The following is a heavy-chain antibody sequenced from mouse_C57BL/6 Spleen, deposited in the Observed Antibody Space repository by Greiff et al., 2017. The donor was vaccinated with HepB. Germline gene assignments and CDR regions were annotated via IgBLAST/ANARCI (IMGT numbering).Heavy chain of an antibody. J-gene: IGHJ4*01. CDR2: IYPGDGDT. V-gene: IGHV1-82*01. CDR1: GYAFSSSW. D-gene: IGHD2-1*01. Sequence: VQLQQSGPELVKPGASVKISCKASGYAFSSSWMNWVKQRPGKGLEWIGRIYPGDGDTNYNGKFKGKATLTADKSSSTAYMQLSSLTSEDSAVYFCAREQIYYGPYYAMDYWGQGTSVTVSS. CDR3: AREQIYYGPYYAMDY.